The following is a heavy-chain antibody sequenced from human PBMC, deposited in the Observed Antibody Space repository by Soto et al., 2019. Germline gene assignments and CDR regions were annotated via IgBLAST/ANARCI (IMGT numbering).Heavy chain of an antibody. CDR3: ARWYDFWSGYDY. J-gene: IGHJ4*02. D-gene: IGHD3-3*01. V-gene: IGHV4-39*01. CDR2: IYYSGST. CDR1: GGSISSSSYY. Sequence: QLQLQESGPGLVKPSETLSLTCTVSGGSISSSSYYWGWIRQPPGKGLEWIGSIYYSGSTYYNPSLKCRVTISVVTSKIQFSLKLSSVTAADTAVYYCARWYDFWSGYDYWGQGTLVTVSS.